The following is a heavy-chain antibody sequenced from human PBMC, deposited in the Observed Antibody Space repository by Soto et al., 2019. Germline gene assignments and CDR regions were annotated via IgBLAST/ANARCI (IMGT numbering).Heavy chain of an antibody. CDR2: IWYDGSKK. CDR1: GFIFSSYG. J-gene: IGHJ4*02. Sequence: QVQLVESGGGVVQPGRSLRLSCAASGFIFSSYGMHWVRQAPGKGLEWVAVIWYDGSKKYYADSVKGRFTISRDNSKNTMYLQMNSLRAEDTAVYYCARDWDYFDTSGYYYYFDYWGQGTLVTVSS. V-gene: IGHV3-33*01. CDR3: ARDWDYFDTSGYYYYFDY. D-gene: IGHD3-22*01.